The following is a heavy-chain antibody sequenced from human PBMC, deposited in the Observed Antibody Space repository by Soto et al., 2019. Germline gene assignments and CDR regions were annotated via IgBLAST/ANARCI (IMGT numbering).Heavy chain of an antibody. J-gene: IGHJ4*02. CDR3: ARDTGTYPYYFDY. D-gene: IGHD1-26*01. V-gene: IGHV4-30-4*01. CDR1: GGSISSGENF. Sequence: SETLSLTCTVSGGSISSGENFWNWIRQSPGKGLEWIGYIHHSGSAYYNPSLKSRLTISVDTSKNQISLKLNSVTAADTAVYYCARDTGTYPYYFDYWGQGTLVTVSS. CDR2: IHHSGSA.